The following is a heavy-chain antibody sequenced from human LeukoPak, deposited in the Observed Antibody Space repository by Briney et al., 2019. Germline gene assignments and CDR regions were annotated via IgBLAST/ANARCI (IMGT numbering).Heavy chain of an antibody. V-gene: IGHV1-24*01. CDR1: GYTLTELS. CDR2: FDPEDGET. D-gene: IGHD2-15*01. CDR3: ATGVDCSGGSCYGRIKDYFDY. J-gene: IGHJ4*02. Sequence: GASVKVSCKVSGYTLTELSMHWVRQAPGKGLEWMGGFDPEDGETIYAQKFQGRVTMTEDTSTDTAYMELSSLRSEDTAVYYCATGVDCSGGSCYGRIKDYFDYWGQGTLVTVSS.